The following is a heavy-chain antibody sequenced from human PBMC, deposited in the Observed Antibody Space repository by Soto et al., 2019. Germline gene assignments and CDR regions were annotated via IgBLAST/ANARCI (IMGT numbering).Heavy chain of an antibody. J-gene: IGHJ5*02. Sequence: ASEKVSCKASGYTFTSYGISWVRQDPGKGLEWIGWISAYNGNTNYAQKLQGRVTMTTDTSTSTAYMELRSLRSDDTAVYYCASTYCSSTSCYSVSWFDPWGQGTLVTVSS. CDR3: ASTYCSSTSCYSVSWFDP. CDR2: ISAYNGNT. V-gene: IGHV1-18*01. CDR1: GYTFTSYG. D-gene: IGHD2-2*01.